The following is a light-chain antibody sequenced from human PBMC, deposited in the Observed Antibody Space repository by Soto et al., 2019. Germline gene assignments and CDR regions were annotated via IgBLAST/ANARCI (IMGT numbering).Light chain of an antibody. J-gene: IGLJ2*01. CDR3: SSSTSSSTPVV. Sequence: QSALTQPASVSGSPGQSITISCTGTSSDVGGYNYVSWYQQHPGKAPKLMIYDVSNRPSGVSNRFSGSKSDNTASLTISGLQAEDEADYYCSSSTSSSTPVVFGGGTQLTVL. CDR2: DVS. CDR1: SSDVGGYNY. V-gene: IGLV2-14*01.